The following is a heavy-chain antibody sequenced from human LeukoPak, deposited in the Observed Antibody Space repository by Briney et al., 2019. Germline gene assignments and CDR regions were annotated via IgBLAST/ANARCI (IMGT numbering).Heavy chain of an antibody. Sequence: GASVKVSCNASGYTFTSYGISWVRQAPGQGLEWMGWISAYNGNTNYAQKLQGRVTMTTDTSTSTAYMELRSLRSDDTAVYYCAKDRGSRNEILTGRPRSTMDFDYWGQGTLVIVSS. CDR3: AKDRGSRNEILTGRPRSTMDFDY. V-gene: IGHV1-18*01. J-gene: IGHJ4*02. D-gene: IGHD3-9*01. CDR2: ISAYNGNT. CDR1: GYTFTSYG.